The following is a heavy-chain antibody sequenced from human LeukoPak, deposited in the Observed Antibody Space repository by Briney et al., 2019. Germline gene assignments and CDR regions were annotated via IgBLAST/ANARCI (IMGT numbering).Heavy chain of an antibody. J-gene: IGHJ6*02. Sequence: GGSLRLSCAASGFTFSSYSMNWVRQAPGKGLEWVSSISSSSSYIYYADSVKGRFTISRDNAKNSLYLQMSRLRDEDTAVYYCARDRPGSMDVWGQGTTVTVSS. V-gene: IGHV3-21*01. CDR3: ARDRPGSMDV. CDR2: ISSSSSYI. CDR1: GFTFSSYS.